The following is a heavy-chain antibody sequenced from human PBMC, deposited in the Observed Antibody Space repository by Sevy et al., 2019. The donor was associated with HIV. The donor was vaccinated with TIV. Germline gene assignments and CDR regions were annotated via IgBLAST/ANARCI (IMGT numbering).Heavy chain of an antibody. CDR2: ISSSSSTI. CDR3: ARGDKESRLFPDYDSSGYSFDY. V-gene: IGHV3-48*02. D-gene: IGHD3-22*01. J-gene: IGHJ4*02. CDR1: GFTFSSCT. Sequence: GGSLRLSCAASGFTFSSCTMNWVRQAPGKGLEWVSYISSSSSTIYYADSVKGRLTISRDNAKTSLYQQMNSLRDEDTAVYYCARGDKESRLFPDYDSSGYSFDYWGQGTLVTVSS.